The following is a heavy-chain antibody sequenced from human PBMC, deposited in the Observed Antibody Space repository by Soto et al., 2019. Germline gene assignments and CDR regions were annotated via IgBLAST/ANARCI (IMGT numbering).Heavy chain of an antibody. CDR1: GGSFSGYY. CDR3: AILRYSSGWGGFDP. V-gene: IGHV4-34*01. CDR2: INHSGST. J-gene: IGHJ5*02. Sequence: SETLSLTCAVYGGSFSGYYWSWIRQPPGKGLEWIGEINHSGSTNYNPSLKSRVTISVDTSKNQFSLKLSSVTAADTAVYYCAILRYSSGWGGFDPWGQGTLVTVSS. D-gene: IGHD6-19*01.